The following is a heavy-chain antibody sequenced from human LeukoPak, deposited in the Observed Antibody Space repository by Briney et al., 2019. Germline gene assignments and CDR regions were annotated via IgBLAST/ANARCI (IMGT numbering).Heavy chain of an antibody. Sequence: GASVKVSCKASGYTFTSYYINWVRQATGRGLEWMGWMNPNSGNTGYAQKFQGRVTMTRTTSISTAYMDLSSLRSEDTAVYYCARGHFLGKVPGIAVAGVDYWGQGTLVTVSS. V-gene: IGHV1-8*01. J-gene: IGHJ4*02. CDR3: ARGHFLGKVPGIAVAGVDY. CDR2: MNPNSGNT. D-gene: IGHD6-19*01. CDR1: GYTFTSYY.